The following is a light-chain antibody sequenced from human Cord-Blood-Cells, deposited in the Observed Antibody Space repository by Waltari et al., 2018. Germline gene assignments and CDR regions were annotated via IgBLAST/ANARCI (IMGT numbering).Light chain of an antibody. CDR1: SSDVGGYNY. J-gene: IGLJ3*02. CDR2: EVS. Sequence: QSALTQPPSASGSPAQSVTIPCTGTSSDVGGYNYVSWYQQPPGKAPKLMIYEVSKRPSGVPDRFSGSKSGNTASLTVSGLQAEDEADYYCSSYAGSNNWVFGGGTKLTVL. V-gene: IGLV2-8*01. CDR3: SSYAGSNNWV.